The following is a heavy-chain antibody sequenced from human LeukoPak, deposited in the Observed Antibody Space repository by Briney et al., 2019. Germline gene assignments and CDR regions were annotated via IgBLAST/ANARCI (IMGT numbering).Heavy chain of an antibody. CDR3: ARAMIVGQPRQAFDY. D-gene: IGHD3-22*01. CDR1: GGSISSGGYY. J-gene: IGHJ4*02. CDR2: IYYSGST. Sequence: ASETLSLTCTVSGGSISSGGYYWSWIRQHPGKGLEWIGYIYYSGSTYYNPSLKSRVTISVDTSKNQFSLKLSSVTAADTAVYYCARAMIVGQPRQAFDYWGQGTLVTVSS. V-gene: IGHV4-30-4*08.